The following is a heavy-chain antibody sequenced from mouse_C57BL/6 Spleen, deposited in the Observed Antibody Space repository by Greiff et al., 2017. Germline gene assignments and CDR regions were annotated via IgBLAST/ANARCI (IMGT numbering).Heavy chain of an antibody. V-gene: IGHV1-53*01. CDR2: INPSNGGT. J-gene: IGHJ3*01. D-gene: IGHD2-1*01. CDR1: GYTFTSYW. Sequence: QVHVKQPGTELVKPGASVKLSCKASGYTFTSYWMHWVKQRPGQGLEWIGNINPSNGGTNYNEKFKSKATLTVDKSSSTAYMQLSSLTSEDSAVYYCARDGNGGAWFAYWGQGTLVTVSA. CDR3: ARDGNGGAWFAY.